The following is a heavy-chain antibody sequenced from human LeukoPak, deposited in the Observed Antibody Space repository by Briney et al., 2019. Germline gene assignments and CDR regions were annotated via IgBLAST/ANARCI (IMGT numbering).Heavy chain of an antibody. CDR1: GGTFSIYA. Sequence: GASVTVSFTGSGGTFSIYAISWVRQAPGQGLGWVGRIIPILGIANYAQKFQGRVTITADKSTSTAYMELSSLRSEDTAVYYCAREHSSGWFSSYFDYWGQGTLVTVSS. J-gene: IGHJ4*02. CDR2: IIPILGIA. V-gene: IGHV1-69*04. D-gene: IGHD6-19*01. CDR3: AREHSSGWFSSYFDY.